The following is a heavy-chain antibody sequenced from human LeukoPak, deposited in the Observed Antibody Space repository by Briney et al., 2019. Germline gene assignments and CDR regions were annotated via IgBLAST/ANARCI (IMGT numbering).Heavy chain of an antibody. CDR1: GFTVSSNY. J-gene: IGHJ4*02. CDR2: IYSGGNT. V-gene: IGHV3-66*04. Sequence: PGGSLRLSCAVSGFTVSSNYMSWVRQAPGEGLEWVSVIYSGGNTYYADSVKGRFTISRDNSKNTLYLQMYSLRAEDTAVYYCARRGYGDYAPFDYWGQGTLVTVSS. CDR3: ARRGYGDYAPFDY. D-gene: IGHD4-17*01.